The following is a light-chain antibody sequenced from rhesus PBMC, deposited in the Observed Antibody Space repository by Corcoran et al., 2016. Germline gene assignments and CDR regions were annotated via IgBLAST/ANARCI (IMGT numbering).Light chain of an antibody. CDR3: QHYYSTPLT. CDR1: QGITND. J-gene: IGKJ4*01. CDR2: EAS. V-gene: IGKV1-25*01. Sequence: DIQMTQSPSSLSASVGDRVTITCRASQGITNDLAWYQQQPGETPKLLIYEASSLQSGIPSRFSGSGAGTDFTLTISSLQPEDFATYYGQHYYSTPLTFGGGTKVEIK.